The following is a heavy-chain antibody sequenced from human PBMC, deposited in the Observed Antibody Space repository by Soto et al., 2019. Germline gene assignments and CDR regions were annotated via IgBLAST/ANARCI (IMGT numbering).Heavy chain of an antibody. CDR2: ISSSSSYI. D-gene: IGHD6-13*01. J-gene: IGHJ5*02. V-gene: IGHV3-21*01. CDR3: ARDAPFNSSSWYDAEYNWFDP. CDR1: GFTFSSYS. Sequence: PGGSLRLSCAASGFTFSSYSMNWVRQAPGKGLEWVLSISSSSSYIYYADSVKGRFTISRDNAKNSLYLQMNSLRAEDTAVYYCARDAPFNSSSWYDAEYNWFDPWGQGTLVTVSS.